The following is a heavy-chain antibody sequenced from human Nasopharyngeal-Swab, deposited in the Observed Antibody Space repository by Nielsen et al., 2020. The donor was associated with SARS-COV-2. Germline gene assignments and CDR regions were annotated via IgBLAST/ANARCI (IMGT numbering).Heavy chain of an antibody. J-gene: IGHJ3*02. CDR1: GGSISSYY. CDR3: AREFGTRDAFDI. CDR2: IYYSGST. Sequence: SETLSLTCTVSGGSISSYYWSWIRQPPGKGLEWIGYIYYSGSTTYNPSLKSRVTISVDTSKNQFSLKLSSVTAADTAVYYCAREFGTRDAFDIWGQGTMVTVSS. D-gene: IGHD1-1*01. V-gene: IGHV4-59*01.